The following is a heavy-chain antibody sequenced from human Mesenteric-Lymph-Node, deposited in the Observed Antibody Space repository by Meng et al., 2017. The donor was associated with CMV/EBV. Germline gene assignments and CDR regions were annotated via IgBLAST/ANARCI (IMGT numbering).Heavy chain of an antibody. CDR3: ARDTYGGNSAYYYGMGV. CDR1: GFTFSSYA. D-gene: IGHD4-23*01. V-gene: IGHV3-30-3*01. J-gene: IGHJ6*02. CDR2: ISHDGSNK. Sequence: GESLKISCAASGFTFSSYAMHWVRQAPGKGLEWVAVISHDGSNKQYADSVKGRFTISRDNAKISLYLQMNSLRAEDTAVYYCARDTYGGNSAYYYGMGVWGHGTTVTVSS.